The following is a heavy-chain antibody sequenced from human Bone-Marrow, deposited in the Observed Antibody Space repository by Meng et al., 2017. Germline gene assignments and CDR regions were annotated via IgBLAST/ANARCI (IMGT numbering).Heavy chain of an antibody. CDR2: ISYDGGNK. J-gene: IGHJ4*02. Sequence: GESLKISCAASGFTFSSYAMHWVRQAPGKGLEWVAVISYDGGNKYYADSVKGRFTISRDNSKNTLYLQMNSLRAEDTAVYYCATGPRSDYWGQGTLVTVSS. CDR3: ATGPRSDY. CDR1: GFTFSSYA. V-gene: IGHV3-30*01.